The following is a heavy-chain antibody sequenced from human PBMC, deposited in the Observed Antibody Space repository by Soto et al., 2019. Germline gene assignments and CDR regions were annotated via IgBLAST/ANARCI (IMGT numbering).Heavy chain of an antibody. J-gene: IGHJ5*02. V-gene: IGHV4-30-4*01. CDR1: GASVAGGSYY. Sequence: QVQLRESGPGLVKPSQTLSLTCSVSGASVAGGSYYWSWVRQPPGKGLEWMGYIPSRGRPFYNPSLTRRGTISADTSKNQLSLQLTSVTAADTAVYYCARDTYSGYDFGLWGQGTLVTVSS. CDR3: ARDTYSGYDFGL. CDR2: IPSRGRP. D-gene: IGHD5-12*01.